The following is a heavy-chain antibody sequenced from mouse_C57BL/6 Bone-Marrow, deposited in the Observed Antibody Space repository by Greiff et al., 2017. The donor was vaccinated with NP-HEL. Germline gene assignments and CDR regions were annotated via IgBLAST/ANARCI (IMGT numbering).Heavy chain of an antibody. CDR2: IRSKSNNYAT. CDR1: GFSFNTYA. Sequence: EVHLVESGGGLVQPKGSLKLSCAASGFSFNTYAMNWVRQAPGKGLEWVARIRSKSNNYATYYADSVKDRFTISRDDSESMLYLQMNNLKTEDTAMYYCVSYYYGSSYWAMDYWGQGTSVTVSS. J-gene: IGHJ4*01. V-gene: IGHV10-1*01. D-gene: IGHD1-1*01. CDR3: VSYYYGSSYWAMDY.